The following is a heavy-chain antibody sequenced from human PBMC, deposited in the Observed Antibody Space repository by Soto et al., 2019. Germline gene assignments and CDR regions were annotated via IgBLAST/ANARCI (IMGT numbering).Heavy chain of an antibody. CDR1: GYTFTGYY. CDR2: INPNSGGT. Sequence: ASVKVSCKASGYTFTGYYMHWVRQAPGQGLEWMGWINPNSGGTNYAQKFQGWVTMTRDTSISTAYMELSRLRSDDTAVYYCARGMVTSRGYYYYMDVWGKGTTVTV. CDR3: ARGMVTSRGYYYYMDV. J-gene: IGHJ6*03. V-gene: IGHV1-2*04. D-gene: IGHD2-21*02.